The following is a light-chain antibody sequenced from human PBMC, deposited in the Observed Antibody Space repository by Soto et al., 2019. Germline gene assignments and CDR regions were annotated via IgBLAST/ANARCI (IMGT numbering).Light chain of an antibody. Sequence: QSALTQPASVSGPLGQSITISCTGTRSDVGSYNSVAWYQQYPGKAPRVLIFEVSKRPSEISNRFSGSKSGNTASLTSSGLQAEDEADYFCFSYAGSSTWVFGGGTKVTVL. V-gene: IGLV2-23*02. CDR2: EVS. CDR3: FSYAGSSTWV. CDR1: RSDVGSYNS. J-gene: IGLJ3*02.